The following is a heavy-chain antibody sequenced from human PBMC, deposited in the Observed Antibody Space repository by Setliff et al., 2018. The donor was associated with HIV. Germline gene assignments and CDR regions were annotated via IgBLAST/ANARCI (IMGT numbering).Heavy chain of an antibody. CDR3: ARDPRFDAFDI. CDR1: GFIFSDYA. CDR2: IGYDGSKE. J-gene: IGHJ3*02. V-gene: IGHV3-30-3*01. Sequence: GESLKISCAASGFIFSDYAIHWVRQAPGKGLEWVAVIGYDGSKEYYADSVKGRFTVSRDNSKAYLQMNSLRGEDTAVYYCARDPRFDAFDIWGQATMVTVSS.